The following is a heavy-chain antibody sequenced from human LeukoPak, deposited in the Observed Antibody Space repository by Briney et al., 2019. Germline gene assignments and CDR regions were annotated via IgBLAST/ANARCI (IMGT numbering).Heavy chain of an antibody. V-gene: IGHV4-59*01. CDR1: GGSISSYY. CDR3: ARGLYYSDSSGYYPSFDY. CDR2: IYYSGST. Sequence: SETLSLTCTVSGGSISSYYWSWIRQPPGKGLGWVGYIYYSGSTNYNPSLKSRVTISVATSKHQFSLKLSSVTAADTAVYYCARGLYYSDSSGYYPSFDYWGPGTLVTVSS. D-gene: IGHD3-22*01. J-gene: IGHJ4*02.